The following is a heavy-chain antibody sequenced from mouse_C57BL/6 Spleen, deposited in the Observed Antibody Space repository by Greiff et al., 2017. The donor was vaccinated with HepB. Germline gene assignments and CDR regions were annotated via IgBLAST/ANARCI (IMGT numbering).Heavy chain of an antibody. V-gene: IGHV1-26*01. CDR2: INPNNGGT. Sequence: EVQLQQSGPELVKPGASVKISCKASGYTFTDYYMNWVKQSHGKSLEWIGDINPNNGGTSYNQKFKGKATLTVDKTSSTAYMELRSLTSEDSAVYYCARYKGLALHSDYWGQGTTLTVSS. CDR3: ARYKGLALHSDY. CDR1: GYTFTDYY. J-gene: IGHJ2*01.